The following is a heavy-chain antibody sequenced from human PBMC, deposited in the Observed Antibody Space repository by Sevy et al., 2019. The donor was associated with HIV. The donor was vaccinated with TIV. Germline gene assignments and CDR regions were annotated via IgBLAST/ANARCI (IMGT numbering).Heavy chain of an antibody. CDR3: ARVWNSDYYDSSGPNWFDP. D-gene: IGHD3-22*01. J-gene: IGHJ5*02. Sequence: ASVKVSCKASGYTFTGYSMHWVRQAPGQGLEWMGWINPNSGGTNYAQKFQGRVTMTRDTPISTAYMGLSRLKFDDTAVYYCARVWNSDYYDSSGPNWFDPWGQGTLVTVSS. V-gene: IGHV1-2*02. CDR1: GYTFTGYS. CDR2: INPNSGGT.